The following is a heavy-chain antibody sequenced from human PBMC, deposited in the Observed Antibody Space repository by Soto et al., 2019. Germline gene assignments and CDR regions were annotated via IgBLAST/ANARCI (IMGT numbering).Heavy chain of an antibody. D-gene: IGHD3-3*01. CDR3: ARDAPIKDFWSGYYRTGVPQY. CDR2: IWYDGSNK. Sequence: GGSLRLSCAASGFTFSSYGMQWVRQAPGKGLEWVAVIWYDGSNKYYADSVKGRFTISRDNSKNTLYLQMNSLRAEDTAVYYCARDAPIKDFWSGYYRTGVPQYWGQGTLVNV. CDR1: GFTFSSYG. J-gene: IGHJ4*02. V-gene: IGHV3-33*01.